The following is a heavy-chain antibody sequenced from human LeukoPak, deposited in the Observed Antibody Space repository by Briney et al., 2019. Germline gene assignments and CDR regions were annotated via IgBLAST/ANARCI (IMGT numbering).Heavy chain of an antibody. V-gene: IGHV3-7*01. D-gene: IGHD2-2*01. CDR2: IIEGGDVK. J-gene: IGHJ5*02. Sequence: GESLRLSCAASGFTFSAYWMTWVRQAPGKGLAWAANIIEGGDVKYYVDSVKGRFTISRDNTKNSLYLQMTSLRADDTAVYYCARRYCSSASCPPDNWFDPWGQGTLVTVSS. CDR3: ARRYCSSASCPPDNWFDP. CDR1: GFTFSAYW.